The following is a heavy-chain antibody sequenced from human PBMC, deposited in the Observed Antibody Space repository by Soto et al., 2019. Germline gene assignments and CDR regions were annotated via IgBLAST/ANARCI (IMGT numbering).Heavy chain of an antibody. CDR1: GGSISSGGYY. CDR2: IYYSGST. Sequence: TLSLTCTVSGGSISSGGYYWSWIRQHPGKGLEWIGYIYYSGSTYFNPSLKSRVTISVDTSKNQFSLKLSSVTAADTAVYYCARASGYDILTGYYFDYWGQGTLVTVSS. CDR3: ARASGYDILTGYYFDY. V-gene: IGHV4-31*03. D-gene: IGHD3-9*01. J-gene: IGHJ4*02.